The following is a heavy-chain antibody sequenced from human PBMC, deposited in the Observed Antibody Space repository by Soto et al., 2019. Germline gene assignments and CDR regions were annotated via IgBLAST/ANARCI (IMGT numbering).Heavy chain of an antibody. Sequence: GGSLRLSCSASGFTFSSYGMHWVRQAPGTGLEWVAVISYDGSNKYYADSVKGRFIISRDNSKNTLYLQMNSLRAEDTAVYYCAKVGGSGCTNGVCYLYYYYYYGMDVWGQGTTVTVSS. J-gene: IGHJ6*02. V-gene: IGHV3-30*18. CDR1: GFTFSSYG. CDR2: ISYDGSNK. D-gene: IGHD2-8*01. CDR3: AKVGGSGCTNGVCYLYYYYYYGMDV.